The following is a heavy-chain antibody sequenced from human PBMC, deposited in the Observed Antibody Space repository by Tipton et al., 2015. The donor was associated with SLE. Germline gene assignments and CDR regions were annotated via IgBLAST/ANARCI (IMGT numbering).Heavy chain of an antibody. CDR1: GGSLSGYY. J-gene: IGHJ4*02. CDR3: ARHPKRESGSQFLFDY. Sequence: TLSLTCAVYGGSLSGYYWSWIRQSPGKGLEWIGEINHTGNTNYNPSLKSRVTMSVDTSKNQFSLKLTSVTAADTAVYYCARHPKRESGSQFLFDYWGQGTLVTVSS. V-gene: IGHV4-34*01. CDR2: INHTGNT. D-gene: IGHD2-21*01.